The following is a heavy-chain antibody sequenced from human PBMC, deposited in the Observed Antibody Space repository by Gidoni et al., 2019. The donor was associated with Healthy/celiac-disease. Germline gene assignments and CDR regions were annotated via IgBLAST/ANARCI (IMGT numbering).Heavy chain of an antibody. CDR2: VSGSGGST. CDR1: GFTFSSYA. Sequence: EVQLLESGGGLVQPGESLRVSCSASGFTFSSYAMSWVRQATVKGLEWVEAVSGSGGSTYYEDSVKGRFTISRDNSKNTLYLQMNSLRAEDTAVYYCAKKPPTSDPWGQGTLVTVSS. J-gene: IGHJ5*02. V-gene: IGHV3-23*01. CDR3: AKKPPTSDP.